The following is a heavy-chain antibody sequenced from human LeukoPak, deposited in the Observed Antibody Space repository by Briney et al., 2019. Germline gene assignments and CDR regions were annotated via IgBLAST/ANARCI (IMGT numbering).Heavy chain of an antibody. Sequence: GGSLRLSCAASGFTFSSYEMNWVRQAPGKGLEWVSYISSSGSTIYYADSVKGRFTISRDNAKNSLYLQMNSLRAEDTAVYYCARDSGDSSGHYPLWGQGTLVTVSS. CDR3: ARDSGDSSGHYPL. J-gene: IGHJ4*02. V-gene: IGHV3-48*03. CDR1: GFTFSSYE. CDR2: ISSSGSTI. D-gene: IGHD3-22*01.